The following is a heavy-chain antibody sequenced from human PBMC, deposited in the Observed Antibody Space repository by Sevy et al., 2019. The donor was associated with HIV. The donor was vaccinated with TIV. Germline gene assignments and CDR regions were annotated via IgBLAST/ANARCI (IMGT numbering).Heavy chain of an antibody. Sequence: KQSQTLSLTCTVSGRSISSGTYYWNWIRQPAGKGLEWIGRIYTSGSSDYSPSLKSRVTMSIDTSKNQFSLKLSSLTAADTAVYYCARATPGVTSTSGAFDPWGQGTLVTVSS. CDR2: IYTSGSS. J-gene: IGHJ5*02. CDR3: ARATPGVTSTSGAFDP. D-gene: IGHD7-27*01. V-gene: IGHV4-61*02. CDR1: GRSISSGTYY.